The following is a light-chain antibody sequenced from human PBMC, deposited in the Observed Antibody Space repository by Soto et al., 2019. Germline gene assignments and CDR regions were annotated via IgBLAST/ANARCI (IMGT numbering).Light chain of an antibody. J-gene: IGKJ4*01. CDR2: TAS. V-gene: IGKV1-39*01. Sequence: DIQMTQSPSSLSASVGDRVTITCRASQSISNYLNWYQQKPGKAPKLLIYTASSLQSGVPSRFSGSESGTDFTLTISSLQPEDFATYYCQQSYSTPLFGGGTKVEIK. CDR3: QQSYSTPL. CDR1: QSISNY.